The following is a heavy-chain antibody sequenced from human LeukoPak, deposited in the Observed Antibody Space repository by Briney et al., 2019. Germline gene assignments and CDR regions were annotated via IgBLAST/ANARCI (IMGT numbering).Heavy chain of an antibody. D-gene: IGHD3-10*01. Sequence: SGPTLVNPTQTLTLTCTFSGFSLSTSGVGVGWIRQPPGKALGWLALIYWDGDKRYSPSLESSLTITKDTSKNQVVLTMTNMDPVDTATYYCAHRRRSSGSGNWFDPWGQGTLVTVSS. CDR2: IYWDGDK. J-gene: IGHJ5*02. CDR1: GFSLSTSGVG. CDR3: AHRRRSSGSGNWFDP. V-gene: IGHV2-5*02.